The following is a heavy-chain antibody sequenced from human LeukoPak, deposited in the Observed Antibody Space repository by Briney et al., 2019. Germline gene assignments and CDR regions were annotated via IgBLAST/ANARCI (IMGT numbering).Heavy chain of an antibody. D-gene: IGHD2-15*01. Sequence: GGSLRLSCAASGFTFSSYAMSWVRQAPGKGLEWVSTIGAGGGSTYYADSVKGRCTISSDKSTNTLYLIMNSLRAEDTAVYCCAKAYCSGGSCYVRGFDYWGQGTLVTVSS. CDR3: AKAYCSGGSCYVRGFDY. CDR2: IGAGGGST. CDR1: GFTFSSYA. V-gene: IGHV3-23*01. J-gene: IGHJ4*02.